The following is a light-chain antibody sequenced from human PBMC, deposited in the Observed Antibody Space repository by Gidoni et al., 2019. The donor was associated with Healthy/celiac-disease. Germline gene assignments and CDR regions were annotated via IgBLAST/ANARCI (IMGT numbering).Light chain of an antibody. CDR2: GNS. J-gene: IGLJ2*01. Sequence: QSVLTPPPSVSGAPGQRVTISCTGSSSNIGAGYDVLWYQQLPGTAPKLLIYGNSNRPSAVPDRFSGSKSGTSASLAITGLQAEDEADYYCQSYDSSLSGFVVFGGGTKLTVL. V-gene: IGLV1-40*01. CDR1: SSNIGAGYD. CDR3: QSYDSSLSGFVV.